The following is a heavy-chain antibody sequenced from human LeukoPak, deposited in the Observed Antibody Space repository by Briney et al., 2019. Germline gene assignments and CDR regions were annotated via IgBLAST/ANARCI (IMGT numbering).Heavy chain of an antibody. V-gene: IGHV4-59*01. CDR3: ARGELGPDFDY. CDR1: GGSINSYY. Sequence: SETLSLTCTVSGGSINSYYWSWIRQPPGKGLEWIGYIYSSGSTNYNPSLKSRVTISVDTSKNQFSLKLTSVTAADTAVYYCARGELGPDFDYWGQGTLVTVSS. D-gene: IGHD7-27*01. J-gene: IGHJ4*02. CDR2: IYSSGST.